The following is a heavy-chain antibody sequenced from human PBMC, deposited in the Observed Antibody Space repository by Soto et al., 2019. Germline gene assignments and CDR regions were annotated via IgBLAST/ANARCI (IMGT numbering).Heavy chain of an antibody. CDR2: IYYSGST. J-gene: IGHJ2*01. CDR3: ARVTRAYCGGDCLWYFDL. V-gene: IGHV4-31*03. Sequence: PSETLSLTCTVSGGSISSGGYYWSWIRQHPGKGLEWIGYIYYSGSTYYNPSLKSRVTISVDTSKNQFSLKLSSVTAADTAVFYCARVTRAYCGGDCLWYFDLWGRGTLVTVS. CDR1: GGSISSGGYY. D-gene: IGHD2-21*02.